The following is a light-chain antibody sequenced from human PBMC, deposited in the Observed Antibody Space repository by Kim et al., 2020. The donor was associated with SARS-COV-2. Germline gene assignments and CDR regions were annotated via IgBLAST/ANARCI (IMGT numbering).Light chain of an antibody. CDR2: DAS. CDR3: QQRSSWPLT. Sequence: LSPGERATPSGRASQSVSTYLAWFQQKPGQAPRLLIYDASKGATGIPARFSGSGSGTDFTLTISGLEPEDFAVYYCQQRSSWPLTFGQGTKVDIK. J-gene: IGKJ1*01. CDR1: QSVSTY. V-gene: IGKV3-11*01.